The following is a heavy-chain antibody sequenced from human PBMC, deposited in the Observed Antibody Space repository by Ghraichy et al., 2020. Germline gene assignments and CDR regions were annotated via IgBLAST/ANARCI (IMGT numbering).Heavy chain of an antibody. J-gene: IGHJ4*02. D-gene: IGHD5-18*01. CDR2: IYSGGST. Sequence: GESLNISCAASGFTVSSNYMSWVRQAPGKGLEWVSVIYSGGSTYYADSVKGRFTISRDNSKNTLYLQMNSLRAEDTAVYYCARARGYSYGVDYWGQGTLVTVSS. V-gene: IGHV3-53*01. CDR3: ARARGYSYGVDY. CDR1: GFTVSSNY.